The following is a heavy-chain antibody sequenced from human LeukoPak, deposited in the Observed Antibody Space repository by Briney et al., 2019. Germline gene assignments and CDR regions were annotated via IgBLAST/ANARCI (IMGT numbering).Heavy chain of an antibody. CDR3: ARLFSSSFYGMDV. J-gene: IGHJ6*02. CDR2: ISSSSSYI. CDR1: RFTFSSYS. Sequence: PGGSLRLSCAASRFTFSSYSMNWVRQAPGKGLEWVSSISSSSSYIYYADSVKGRFTISRDNAKNSLYLQMNSLRAEDTAVYYCARLFSSSFYGMDVWGQGTTVTVSS. D-gene: IGHD6-13*01. V-gene: IGHV3-21*01.